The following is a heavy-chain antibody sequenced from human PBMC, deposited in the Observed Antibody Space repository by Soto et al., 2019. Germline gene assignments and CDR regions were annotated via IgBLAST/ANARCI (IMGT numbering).Heavy chain of an antibody. D-gene: IGHD3-22*01. CDR3: ETDPNSTGSFGRFDY. J-gene: IGHJ4*02. V-gene: IGHV3-30*03. CDR1: GFSFSTHG. CDR2: ISFHGNIR. Sequence: GGSLRLSCAASGFSFSTHGMHWVRQAPGKGLEWVAGISFHGNIRKTADSVKGRFTISRDNSNNVLYLQMSSLGPDDSGVYYCETDPNSTGSFGRFDYWGQGAQVTVYS.